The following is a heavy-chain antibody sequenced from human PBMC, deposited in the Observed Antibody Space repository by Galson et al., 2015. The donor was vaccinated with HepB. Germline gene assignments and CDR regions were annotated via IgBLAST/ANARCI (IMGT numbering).Heavy chain of an antibody. CDR2: ISYDGNNK. CDR3: AREKEAAVLSDALDT. J-gene: IGHJ5*02. V-gene: IGHV3-30-3*01. D-gene: IGHD6-13*01. CDR1: GFPFSTYS. Sequence: SLRLSCAASGFPFSTYSMHWVRQAPGKGLEWVGVISYDGNNKYYGDSVRGRFTISRDNSKNTLYLETNSLRTDDTAVYYCAREKEAAVLSDALDTWGQGTLVTASS.